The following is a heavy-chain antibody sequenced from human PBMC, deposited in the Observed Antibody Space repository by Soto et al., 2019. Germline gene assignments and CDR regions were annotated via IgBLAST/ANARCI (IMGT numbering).Heavy chain of an antibody. D-gene: IGHD5-18*01. J-gene: IGHJ4*02. Sequence: SETLSLTCAVSGGSISSSNWWSWVRQPPGKGLEWIGEIYHSGSTNYNPSLKSRVTISVDKSKNQFSLKLSSVTAADTAVYYCARADMDTAMVTFDYWGQGTLVTVSS. CDR1: GGSISSSNW. V-gene: IGHV4-4*02. CDR2: IYHSGST. CDR3: ARADMDTAMVTFDY.